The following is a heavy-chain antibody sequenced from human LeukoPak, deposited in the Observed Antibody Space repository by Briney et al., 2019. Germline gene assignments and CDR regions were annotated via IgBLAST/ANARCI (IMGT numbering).Heavy chain of an antibody. CDR2: ISGSGGST. J-gene: IGHJ4*02. Sequence: TGGSLRLSCAASGFTFSGYAMSRVRQAPGKGLEWVSAISGSGGSTYYADSVKGRFTISRDNSKNTLYLQMNSLRAEDTAVYYCAKGRVDGDYYFDYWGQGTLVTVSS. CDR3: AKGRVDGDYYFDY. CDR1: GFTFSGYA. V-gene: IGHV3-23*01. D-gene: IGHD4-17*01.